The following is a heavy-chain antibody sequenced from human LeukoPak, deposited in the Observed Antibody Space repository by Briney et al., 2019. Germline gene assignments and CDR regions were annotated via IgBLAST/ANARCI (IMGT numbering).Heavy chain of an antibody. CDR1: GFTFSSYA. Sequence: GGSLRLSCAASGFTFSSYAMSWVRQAPGKGLEWVADINPDGSGKTYVDSVKGRFTISRDNAKQSLYLQMDTLRAEDTAVYYCASGELAYWGQGTLVTVSS. CDR3: ASGELAY. D-gene: IGHD3-10*01. V-gene: IGHV3-7*01. CDR2: INPDGSGK. J-gene: IGHJ4*02.